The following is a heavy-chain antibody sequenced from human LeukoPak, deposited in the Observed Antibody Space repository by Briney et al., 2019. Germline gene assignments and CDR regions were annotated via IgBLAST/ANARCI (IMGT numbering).Heavy chain of an antibody. CDR3: ARDEEGDYYHYYMDV. CDR1: GFSFRTYW. CDR2: INSDGGRT. V-gene: IGHV3-74*03. J-gene: IGHJ6*03. Sequence: GGSLRLSCVASGFSFRTYWMHWVRQVPGKGLVWVARINSDGGRTTYADSVKGRFTISRDNAKNTLFLQMNSLRAENTAPYYCARDEEGDYYHYYMDVWGKGTTVTVSS. D-gene: IGHD3-10*01.